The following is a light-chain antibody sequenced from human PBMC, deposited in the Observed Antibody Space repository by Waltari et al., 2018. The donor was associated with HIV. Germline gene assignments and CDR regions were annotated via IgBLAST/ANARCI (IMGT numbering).Light chain of an antibody. CDR3: GTWDRSLGGGV. CDR2: DND. Sequence: QSVLTQPPSVSAAPGQKVAISCSVSSSNIGTDYVSWYQHVPGSAPKLRIYDNDKRPSGTPNRFSGSKSGTSATLDITGRQTGDGADYYCGTWDRSLGGGVFGGGTKLTVL. CDR1: SSNIGTDY. V-gene: IGLV1-51*01. J-gene: IGLJ3*02.